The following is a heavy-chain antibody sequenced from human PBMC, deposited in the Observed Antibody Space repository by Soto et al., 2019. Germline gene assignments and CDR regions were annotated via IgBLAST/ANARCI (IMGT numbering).Heavy chain of an antibody. V-gene: IGHV3-21*01. CDR1: GFTFSSYS. CDR3: TTYSNIYGVNS. J-gene: IGHJ4*02. D-gene: IGHD4-17*01. Sequence: GGSLRLSCAASGFTFSSYSMNWVRQAPGKGLEWVSSISSSSSYIYYADSVKGRFTISRDNAKNSLYLQMNSLRAEDTAVYYCTTYSNIYGVNSWGQGTLVTVSS. CDR2: ISSSSSYI.